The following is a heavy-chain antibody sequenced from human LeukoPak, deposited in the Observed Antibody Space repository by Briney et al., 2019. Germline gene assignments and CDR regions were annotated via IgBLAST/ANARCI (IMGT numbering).Heavy chain of an antibody. D-gene: IGHD1-26*01. CDR1: GFTFSSYA. J-gene: IGHJ4*02. Sequence: GGSLRLSCAASGFTFSSYAMSWVRQAPGKGLEWVSAISGSSGSTYYADSVKGRFTISRDNSKNTLYLQMNSLRAEDTAVYYCAKAGGSYYFYFDYWGQGTLVTVSS. CDR2: ISGSSGST. CDR3: AKAGGSYYFYFDY. V-gene: IGHV3-23*01.